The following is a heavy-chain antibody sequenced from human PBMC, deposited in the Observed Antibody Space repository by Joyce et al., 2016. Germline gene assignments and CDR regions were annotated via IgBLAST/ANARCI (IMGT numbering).Heavy chain of an antibody. CDR3: SRHRAGSSSSEFDF. CDR1: GYTFANYW. V-gene: IGHV5-51*01. Sequence: EVQLVQSGAEVKKPGESLTISCKASGYTFANYWISWVRQMPGKGLEWMGVIYPGDSDTTSSPYFRGQVTISVDKSINSAYLQWSSLKAADTAIYYCSRHRAGSSSSEFDFWGQGTLVTVSS. CDR2: IYPGDSDT. J-gene: IGHJ4*02. D-gene: IGHD6-19*01.